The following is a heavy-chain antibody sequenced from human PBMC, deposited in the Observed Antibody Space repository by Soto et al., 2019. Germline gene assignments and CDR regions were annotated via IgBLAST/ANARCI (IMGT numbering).Heavy chain of an antibody. Sequence: QVQLQQWGAGLLKPSETLSLTCAVYGGSFSGYYWSWIRQPPGKGLEWIGEINHSGSTNYNPSLTSRVTISVDTSKNQFSLKLSSVTAADTAVYYCARGGHVSNWFDPWGQGTLVTVSS. CDR1: GGSFSGYY. CDR3: ARGGHVSNWFDP. J-gene: IGHJ5*02. V-gene: IGHV4-34*01. CDR2: INHSGST.